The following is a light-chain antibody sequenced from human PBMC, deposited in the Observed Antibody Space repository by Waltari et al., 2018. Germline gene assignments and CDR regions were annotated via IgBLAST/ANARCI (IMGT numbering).Light chain of an antibody. CDR1: SDINVGNFI. CDR3: MFWPKNVWV. J-gene: IGLJ3*02. V-gene: IGLV5-37*01. Sequence: QPVLTQPPSSSASPGDSARLTCTLPSDINVGNFIIYWYQQKPGSPPRFLLYYKSDSEKAQGSGVPSRFSGSKDASANAGILLIAGLQSEDEADYYCMFWPKNVWVFDGGTKLTVL. CDR2: YKSDSEK.